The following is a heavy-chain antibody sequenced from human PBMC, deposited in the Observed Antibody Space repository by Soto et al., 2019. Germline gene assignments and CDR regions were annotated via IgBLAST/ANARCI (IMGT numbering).Heavy chain of an antibody. CDR1: GFNFEKYG. J-gene: IGHJ6*03. Sequence: EVLLVESGGGLVQPDRPLRLSCEASGFNFEKYGMHWVRQAPGKGLEWVSAISWNSGQLDYAGSVRGRFTISRDNGKNSLYLEMNSLRPDDTALYFCAKDKSTGEYSYYRYMDVWGRGTTVIVSS. CDR3: AKDKSTGEYSYYRYMDV. V-gene: IGHV3-9*01. CDR2: ISWNSGQL. D-gene: IGHD4-17*01.